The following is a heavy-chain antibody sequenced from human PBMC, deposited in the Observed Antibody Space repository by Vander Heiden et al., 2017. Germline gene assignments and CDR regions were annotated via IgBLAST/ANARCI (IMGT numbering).Heavy chain of an antibody. Sequence: QVQLQESGPGLVKPSETLSLTCTVSGGSISRYYWRWIRKPPGQGLEWMEYLYYSGRTNYNPSLQRRVTISVDTSQNQFSLKLNSLTASDPAGYYCASKGYGDYPFDYWGQGTLVTVSS. CDR3: ASKGYGDYPFDY. CDR2: LYYSGRT. CDR1: GGSISRYY. J-gene: IGHJ4*02. V-gene: IGHV4-59*01. D-gene: IGHD4-17*01.